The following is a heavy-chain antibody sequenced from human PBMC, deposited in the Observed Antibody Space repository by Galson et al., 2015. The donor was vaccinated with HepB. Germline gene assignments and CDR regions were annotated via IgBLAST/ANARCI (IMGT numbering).Heavy chain of an antibody. J-gene: IGHJ5*02. D-gene: IGHD3-16*01. V-gene: IGHV3-48*01. CDR2: ISSSSSTI. Sequence: SLRLSCAASGFTFSSYSMNWVRQAPGKGLEWVSYISSSSSTIYYADSVKGRFTISRDNSKNTLYLQMNSLRAEDTAVYYCARDQRGEIRVYNWFDPWGQGTLVTVSS. CDR1: GFTFSSYS. CDR3: ARDQRGEIRVYNWFDP.